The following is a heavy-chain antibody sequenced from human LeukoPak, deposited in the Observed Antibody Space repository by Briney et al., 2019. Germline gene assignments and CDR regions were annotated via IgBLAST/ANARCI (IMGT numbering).Heavy chain of an antibody. Sequence: PGGSLRLSCAASGFTFSSYSMNWVRQAPGKGLEWVSSISSSSSYIYYADSVKGRFTISRDNAKNSLYLQMNSLRAEDTAVYYCARNFKDFWSGYLTGIYFGYWGQGTLVTVSS. V-gene: IGHV3-21*01. CDR2: ISSSSSYI. CDR3: ARNFKDFWSGYLTGIYFGY. D-gene: IGHD3-3*01. CDR1: GFTFSSYS. J-gene: IGHJ4*02.